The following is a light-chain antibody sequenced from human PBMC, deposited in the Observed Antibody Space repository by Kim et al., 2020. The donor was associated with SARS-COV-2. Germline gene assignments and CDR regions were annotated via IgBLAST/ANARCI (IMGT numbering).Light chain of an antibody. CDR3: QSYDSSLSAVV. V-gene: IGLV1-40*01. CDR1: YSNSAAGEA. Sequence: RVTVSCSGGYSNSAAGEAARWYQQLPETAPKLLIFGNSNRPSGVPDRFSGSRSGTSASLAITGLQAEDEGDYYCQSYDSSLSAVVFGGGTQLTVL. CDR2: GNS. J-gene: IGLJ2*01.